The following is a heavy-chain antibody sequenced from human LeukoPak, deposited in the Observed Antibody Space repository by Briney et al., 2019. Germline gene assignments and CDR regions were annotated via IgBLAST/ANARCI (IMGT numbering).Heavy chain of an antibody. D-gene: IGHD3-10*01. J-gene: IGHJ5*02. Sequence: SQTLSLTCAISGDSVSSNSAAWNWIRQSPSRGLEWLGRTYYMSRWIHDYDVSVGSRIVISPDTSKNQFSLQLSSVTPEDTAVYYCARATHGSHWFDPWGQGTLVTVSS. V-gene: IGHV6-1*01. CDR3: ARATHGSHWFDP. CDR2: TYYMSRWIH. CDR1: GDSVSSNSAA.